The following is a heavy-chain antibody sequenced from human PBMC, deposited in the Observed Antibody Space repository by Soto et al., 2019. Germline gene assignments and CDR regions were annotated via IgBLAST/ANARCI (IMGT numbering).Heavy chain of an antibody. J-gene: IGHJ4*02. V-gene: IGHV4-59*11. CDR2: IHYSGST. Sequence: QVQLQESGPGLVKSSETLSLTCTVSGVSITSHYWTWIRQPPGKGLEWIGNIHYSGSTNYSPSLKSRVIISVDTSENQSSLKLSSVTTADTAVYYCTGGGPGHPFDYWGQGTLVTVSS. CDR1: GVSITSHY. CDR3: TGGGPGHPFDY. D-gene: IGHD7-27*01.